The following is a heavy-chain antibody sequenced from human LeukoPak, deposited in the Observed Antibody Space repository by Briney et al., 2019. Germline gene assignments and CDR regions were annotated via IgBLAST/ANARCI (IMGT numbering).Heavy chain of an antibody. D-gene: IGHD1-14*01. V-gene: IGHV4-59*01. J-gene: IGHJ2*01. Sequence: SETLSLTCTVSGGSISSYYWSWIRQPPGKGLEWIGYIYYSGGTNYNPPLKSRVTISGDTSKKHISLKLKSVAAADTAVYYCARIPPEAYWYFDLWGRGTLVTVSS. CDR2: IYYSGGT. CDR3: ARIPPEAYWYFDL. CDR1: GGSISSYY.